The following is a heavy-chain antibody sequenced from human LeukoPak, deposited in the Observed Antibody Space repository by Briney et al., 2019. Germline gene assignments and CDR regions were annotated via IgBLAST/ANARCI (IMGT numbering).Heavy chain of an antibody. CDR3: ARRVSGSGFGESSWFDP. V-gene: IGHV4-59*08. D-gene: IGHD3-10*01. CDR1: GDSTSTYY. CDR2: IHYSGST. J-gene: IGHJ5*02. Sequence: SETLSLTCSVSGDSTSTYYWNWIRQPPGKGLEWIGHIHYSGSTNYNPSLNSRVTISVDTSKSQFSLKLNSVTAADTAVYYCARRVSGSGFGESSWFDPWGQGTLVTVSS.